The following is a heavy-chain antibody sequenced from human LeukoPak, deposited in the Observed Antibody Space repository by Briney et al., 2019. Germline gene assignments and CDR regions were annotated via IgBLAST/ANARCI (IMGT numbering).Heavy chain of an antibody. J-gene: IGHJ5*02. CDR2: IIPILGIA. CDR1: GGTFSSYG. D-gene: IGHD6-13*01. CDR3: ARDRPEKYSSRSFWSDP. V-gene: IGHV1-69*04. Sequence: SVKVSCKASGGTFSSYGISWVRQAPGQGLEWMGRIIPILGIANYAQKFQGRVTITADKSTSTAYMELSSLRSEDTAVYYCARDRPEKYSSRSFWSDPWAREPWSPSPQ.